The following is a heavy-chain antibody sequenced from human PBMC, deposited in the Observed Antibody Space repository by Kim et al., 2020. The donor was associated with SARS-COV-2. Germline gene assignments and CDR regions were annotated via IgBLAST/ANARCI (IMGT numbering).Heavy chain of an antibody. D-gene: IGHD2-2*01. J-gene: IGHJ6*02. CDR1: GGSISSYY. CDR3: ARVSSWGPNYYYGMDV. CDR2: IYYSGST. Sequence: SETLSLTCTVSGGSISSYYWSWIRQPPGKGLEWIGYIYYSGSTNYNPSLKSLVTISVDTSKNQFSLKLSSVTAADTAVYYCARVSSWGPNYYYGMDVWGQGTTVTVSS. V-gene: IGHV4-59*01.